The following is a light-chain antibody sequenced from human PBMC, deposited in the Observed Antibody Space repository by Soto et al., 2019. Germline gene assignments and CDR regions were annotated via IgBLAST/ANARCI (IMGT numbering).Light chain of an antibody. CDR3: CSYAGSYSLL. V-gene: IGLV2-11*01. CDR1: SSDIGGYNY. Sequence: QSALTQPRSVSGSPGQSVTISCTGTSSDIGGYNYVSWYQQQTGKAPKPMIYDVSERPSGVPDRFSGSKSGNTASLTISGLQAEDEAEYHCCSYAGSYSLLFGGGTKVTVL. J-gene: IGLJ2*01. CDR2: DVS.